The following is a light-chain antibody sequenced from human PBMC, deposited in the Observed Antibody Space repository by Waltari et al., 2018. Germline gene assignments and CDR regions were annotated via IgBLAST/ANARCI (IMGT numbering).Light chain of an antibody. J-gene: IGLJ2*01. V-gene: IGLV2-23*02. CDR2: EVT. Sequence: QSALTQPASVSGSLGQSITVSCTGTSSEIGYYALVPWYQPHPGRAPKLIIYEVTKRPSGVSSRFSGSKSGNTASLTISGLHTEDEADYYCCSYAGTRSLVVFGGGTRLTVL. CDR3: CSYAGTRSLVV. CDR1: SSEIGYYAL.